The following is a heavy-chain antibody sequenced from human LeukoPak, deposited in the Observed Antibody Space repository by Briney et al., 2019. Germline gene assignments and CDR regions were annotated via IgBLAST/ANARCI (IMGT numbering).Heavy chain of an antibody. J-gene: IGHJ4*02. CDR3: AKDWGNWGYGYYFDH. Sequence: GGSPRLSCAASGFTFSTYGMHWVRQAPGKGLEWVAVISYDGSNKYYADSVKGRFTISRDNSKNTLYLQMNSLRAEDTAVYYCAKDWGNWGYGYYFDHWGQGTLVTVSS. CDR2: ISYDGSNK. V-gene: IGHV3-30*18. D-gene: IGHD7-27*01. CDR1: GFTFSTYG.